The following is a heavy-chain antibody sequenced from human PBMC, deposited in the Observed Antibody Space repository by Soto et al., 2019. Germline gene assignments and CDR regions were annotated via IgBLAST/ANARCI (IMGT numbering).Heavy chain of an antibody. J-gene: IGHJ4*02. CDR3: ASRGWGYSSGWYFDY. V-gene: IGHV1-69*01. D-gene: IGHD6-19*01. Sequence: QVQLVQSGAEVKKPGSSVKVSCKASGGTFSSYAISWVRQAPGQGLEWMGGIIPIFGTANYAQEFQGRVTITADESTSTAYMEMSSLRSQDTAVYYCASRGWGYSSGWYFDYWGQGTLVTVSS. CDR2: IIPIFGTA. CDR1: GGTFSSYA.